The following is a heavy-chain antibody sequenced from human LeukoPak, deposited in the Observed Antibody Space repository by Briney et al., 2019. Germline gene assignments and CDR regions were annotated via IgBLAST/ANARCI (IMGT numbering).Heavy chain of an antibody. CDR2: IYYSGST. V-gene: IGHV4-59*12. J-gene: IGHJ3*02. CDR3: ARSDRDSIAVAGTTAFDI. Sequence: SSETLSLTCTVSGGSISSYYWSWIRQPPGKGLEWIGYIYYSGSTNYNPSLKSRVTISVDTSKNQFSLKLSSVTAADTAVYYCARSDRDSIAVAGTTAFDIWGQGTMVTVTS. D-gene: IGHD6-19*01. CDR1: GGSISSYY.